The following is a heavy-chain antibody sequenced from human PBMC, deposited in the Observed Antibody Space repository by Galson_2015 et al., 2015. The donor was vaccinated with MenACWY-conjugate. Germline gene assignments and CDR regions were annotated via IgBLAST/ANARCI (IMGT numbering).Heavy chain of an antibody. D-gene: IGHD3-3*01. CDR3: ARGGSYEGYAFDF. CDR2: IYSGGST. V-gene: IGHV3-53*01. Sequence: SLRLSCAASGFPVSSNYMNWGREAPGKGLEWVSVIYSGGSTDYADSVKGRFTISRDNPKNALYLQMNGLRVEDTAVYYCARGGSYEGYAFDFWGQGTMVTVSS. J-gene: IGHJ3*01. CDR1: GFPVSSNY.